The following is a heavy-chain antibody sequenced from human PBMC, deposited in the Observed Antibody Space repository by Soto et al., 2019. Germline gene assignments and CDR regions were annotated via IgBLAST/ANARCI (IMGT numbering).Heavy chain of an antibody. CDR3: AKDRSIAAAGTFWCLDY. J-gene: IGHJ4*02. CDR2: ISGSGGST. Sequence: GGSLRLSCAASGFTFSSYAMSWVRQAPGKGLEWVSAISGSGGSTYYADSVKGRFTISRDNSKNTLYLQMNSLRAEDTAVYYCAKDRSIAAAGTFWCLDYWGQGTLVTVSS. D-gene: IGHD6-13*01. CDR1: GFTFSSYA. V-gene: IGHV3-23*01.